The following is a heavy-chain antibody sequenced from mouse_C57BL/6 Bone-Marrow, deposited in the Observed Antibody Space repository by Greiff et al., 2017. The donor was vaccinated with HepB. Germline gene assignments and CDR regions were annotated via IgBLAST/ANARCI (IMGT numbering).Heavy chain of an antibody. V-gene: IGHV1-4*01. CDR2: INPSSGYT. J-gene: IGHJ2*01. CDR1: GYTFTSYT. Sequence: VQGVESGAELARPGASVKMSCKASGYTFTSYTMHWVKQRPGQGLEWIGYINPSSGYTKYNQKFKDKATLTADKSSSTAYMQLSSLTSEDSAVYYCASQIYYGNFYYFDYWGQGTTLTVSS. D-gene: IGHD2-1*01. CDR3: ASQIYYGNFYYFDY.